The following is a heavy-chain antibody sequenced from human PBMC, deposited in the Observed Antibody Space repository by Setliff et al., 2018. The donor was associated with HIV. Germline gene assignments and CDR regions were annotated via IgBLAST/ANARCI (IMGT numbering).Heavy chain of an antibody. CDR1: GGSITSHY. CDR2: MSYSGST. V-gene: IGHV4-59*11. Sequence: SETLSLTCTVSGGSITSHYWSWIRQPPGKGLEWIGYMSYSGSTNYNPSLKSRVTISVDTSKNQFSLKLSSVTAADTAVYYCARAYYYYYMDVWGKGTTVTVSS. CDR3: ARAYYYYYMDV. J-gene: IGHJ6*03.